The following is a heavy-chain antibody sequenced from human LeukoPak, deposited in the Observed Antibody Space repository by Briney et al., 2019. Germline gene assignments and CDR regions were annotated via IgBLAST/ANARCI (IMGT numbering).Heavy chain of an antibody. J-gene: IGHJ4*02. CDR1: GYTFTSYD. D-gene: IGHD5-18*01. CDR2: MNPNSGDT. V-gene: IGHV1-8*01. CDR3: ARDTAEVINSYDDY. Sequence: ASVKVSCKASGYTFTSYDINWVRQATGQGLEWTGWMNPNSGDTGYAQKFQGRVTMTRNTSISTAYMELSSLRSEDTAVYYCARDTAEVINSYDDYWGQGTLVTVSS.